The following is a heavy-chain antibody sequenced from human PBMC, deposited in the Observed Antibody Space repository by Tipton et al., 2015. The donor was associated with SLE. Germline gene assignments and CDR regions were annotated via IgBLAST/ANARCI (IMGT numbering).Heavy chain of an antibody. D-gene: IGHD2-15*01. J-gene: IGHJ6*03. CDR2: IYYSGST. CDR3: AKGRDFVGGDYMDV. CDR1: GGSISTSY. V-gene: IGHV4-59*01. Sequence: TLSLTCTVSGGSISTSYLSWIRQSPAKGLEWIGQIYYSGSTYYNPSLKTRVTMSVDRSRTQFSLNLSSVTAADTAVYYCAKGRDFVGGDYMDVWGKGTTVTVSS.